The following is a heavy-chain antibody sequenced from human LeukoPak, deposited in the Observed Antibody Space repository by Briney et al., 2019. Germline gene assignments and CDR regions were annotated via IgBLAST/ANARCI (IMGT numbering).Heavy chain of an antibody. J-gene: IGHJ4*02. CDR2: IYSGGST. Sequence: PGGSLRLSCAASGFTVSSNYMSWVRQAPGKGLEWVSVIYSGGSTYYADSVKGRFTISRDNSKNTLYLQMNSLRAEDTAVYYCARPGGVYGSGVSGVDYWGQGTLVTVSS. V-gene: IGHV3-66*04. CDR3: ARPGGVYGSGVSGVDY. CDR1: GFTVSSNY. D-gene: IGHD3-10*01.